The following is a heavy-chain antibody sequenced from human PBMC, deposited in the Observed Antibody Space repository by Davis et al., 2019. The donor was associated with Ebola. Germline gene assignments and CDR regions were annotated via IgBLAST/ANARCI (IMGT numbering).Heavy chain of an antibody. D-gene: IGHD4-17*01. CDR3: ARDLGAVTTSGDY. Sequence: AASVKVSCKASGGTFSSYAISWVRQAPGQGLEWMGGIIPIFGTANYAQKFQGRVTITADKSTSTAYMELSSLRSEDTAVYYCARDLGAVTTSGDYWGQGTLVTVSS. CDR1: GGTFSSYA. CDR2: IIPIFGTA. V-gene: IGHV1-69*06. J-gene: IGHJ4*02.